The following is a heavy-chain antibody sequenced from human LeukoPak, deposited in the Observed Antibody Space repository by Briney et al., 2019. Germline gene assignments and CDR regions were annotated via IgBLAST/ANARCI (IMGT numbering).Heavy chain of an antibody. CDR3: ARDLRDGYNWWFDP. CDR2: ISSSGSTI. D-gene: IGHD5-24*01. CDR1: GFTFSSYE. V-gene: IGHV3-48*03. J-gene: IGHJ5*02. Sequence: PGGSLRLSRAASGFTFSSYETNWVRQAPGKGLEWVSYISSSGSTIYYADSVKGRFTISRDNAKNSLYLQMNSLRAEDTAVYYCARDLRDGYNWWFDPWGQGTLVTVSS.